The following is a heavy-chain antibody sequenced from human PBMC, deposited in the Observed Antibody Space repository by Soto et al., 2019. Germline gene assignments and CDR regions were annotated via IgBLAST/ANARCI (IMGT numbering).Heavy chain of an antibody. J-gene: IGHJ5*02. CDR1: GGSISSSDFY. CDR2: MYYSGTT. V-gene: IGHV4-39*01. CDR3: AVVDSTGNWFDP. D-gene: IGHD3-22*01. Sequence: QLQLQESGPGLVKPSETLSLTCTVSGGSISSSDFYWGWLRQPPGKGLDFIGSMYYSGTTYYNPSRKNRITISVDTSNHQFSLKLISVTAADTAVYYCAVVDSTGNWFDPWGQGALVTVSS.